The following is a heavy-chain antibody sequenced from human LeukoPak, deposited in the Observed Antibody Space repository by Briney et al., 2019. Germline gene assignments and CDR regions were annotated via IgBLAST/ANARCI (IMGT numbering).Heavy chain of an antibody. CDR3: AKALSYGSGSYYMLTSDY. CDR1: GVTFSSDA. D-gene: IGHD3-10*01. J-gene: IGHJ4*02. CDR2: ISGIGGST. V-gene: IGHV3-23*01. Sequence: GGSLRLSCAASGVTFSSDAISWVRQAPGKGLEWVSAISGIGGSTYYADSVKGRFTISRDNSKNTLYLQMNSLRAEDTAVYYCAKALSYGSGSYYMLTSDYWGQGTLVTVSS.